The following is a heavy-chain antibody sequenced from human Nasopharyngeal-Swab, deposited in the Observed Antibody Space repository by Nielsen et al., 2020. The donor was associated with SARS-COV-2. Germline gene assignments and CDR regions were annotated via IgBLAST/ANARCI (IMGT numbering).Heavy chain of an antibody. D-gene: IGHD2-15*01. J-gene: IGHJ5*02. CDR3: ARGGDPREVVAATDCFDP. V-gene: IGHV1-46*01. CDR1: GGTFSSYA. Sequence: ASVKVSCKASGGTFSSYAISWVRQAPGQGLEWMGIINPGGGSARYSQNFQGRVPMTRDTSTSTVYMELSSLRSEDTAVYYCARGGDPREVVAATDCFDPWGQGTLVTVSS. CDR2: INPGGGSA.